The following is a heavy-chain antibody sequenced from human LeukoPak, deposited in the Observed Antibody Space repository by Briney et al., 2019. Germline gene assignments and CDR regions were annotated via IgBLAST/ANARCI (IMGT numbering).Heavy chain of an antibody. Sequence: PSETLSLTCSVFGASVGSGSNYWTWIRQPPGKGLEWIGYVFHTGSTNYNPSLKSRVTISVDTSKNQFSLKLSSVTAADTAVYYCARDRGSQPFIDYWGQGTLVTVSS. CDR3: ARDRGSQPFIDY. V-gene: IGHV4-61*01. CDR2: VFHTGST. CDR1: GASVGSGSNY. D-gene: IGHD1-26*01. J-gene: IGHJ4*02.